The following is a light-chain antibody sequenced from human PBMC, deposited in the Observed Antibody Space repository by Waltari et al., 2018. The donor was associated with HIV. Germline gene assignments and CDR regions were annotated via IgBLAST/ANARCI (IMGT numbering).Light chain of an antibody. J-gene: IGKJ5*01. CDR1: HIVGNF. CDR3: QQRRSWPPSIT. V-gene: IGKV3-11*01. CDR2: YAS. Sequence: EIVLTQSPDTLSLSPGDRATLSCRASHIVGNFLAWYQQKPGQAPRLIVYYASNRATGIPARFSGSGSGTDFTLTISRIEAEDFAVYYCQQRRSWPPSITFGQGTRLEIK.